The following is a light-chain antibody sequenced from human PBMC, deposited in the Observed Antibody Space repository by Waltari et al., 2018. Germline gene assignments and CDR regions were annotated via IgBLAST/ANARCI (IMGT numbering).Light chain of an antibody. J-gene: IGKJ2*03. CDR3: QQGYSYPHS. CDR2: RAS. CDR1: QGIGNN. V-gene: IGKV1-16*01. Sequence: DIQMTQSPSSLSASVGDTVTITCQASQGIGNNLNWYQQKPGKAPKLLIYRASSLQSGIPSRFCCSGSWTDFTLTSSSLQPEDFATYYCQQGYSYPHSFGQGTKVEIK.